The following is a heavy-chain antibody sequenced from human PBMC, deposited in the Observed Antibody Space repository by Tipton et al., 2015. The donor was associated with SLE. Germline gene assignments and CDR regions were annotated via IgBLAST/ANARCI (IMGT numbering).Heavy chain of an antibody. D-gene: IGHD3-10*01. CDR2: IHSSGST. CDR3: ARSSATGFYYMDV. V-gene: IGHV4-4*07. J-gene: IGHJ6*03. Sequence: TLSLTCTVFGGSLSSYYWSWIRQPAGKGLEWIGQIHSSGSTSYNPSLKSRVSISVDMSKNQVSLKLSSVTAADTAVYYCARSSATGFYYMDVWGKGTTVTVSS. CDR1: GGSLSSYY.